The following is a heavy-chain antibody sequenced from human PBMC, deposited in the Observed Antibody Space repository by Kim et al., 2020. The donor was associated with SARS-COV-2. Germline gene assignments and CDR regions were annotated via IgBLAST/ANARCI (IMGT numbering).Heavy chain of an antibody. CDR2: IYYSGST. J-gene: IGHJ4*02. D-gene: IGHD6-13*01. CDR3: ARHGDSSCACYSSSWYCGSCDY. CDR1: GGSISSSSYY. Sequence: SETLSFTCTVSGGSISSSSYYWGWIRQPPGKGLEWIGSIYYSGSTYYNPSLKSRVTISVDTSKNQFSLKLSSVTAADTAVYYCARHGDSSCACYSSSWYCGSCDYWGQGTLVTVSS. V-gene: IGHV4-39*01.